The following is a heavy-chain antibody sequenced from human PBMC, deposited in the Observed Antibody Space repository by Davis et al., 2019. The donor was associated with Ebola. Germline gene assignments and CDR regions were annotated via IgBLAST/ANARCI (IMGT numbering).Heavy chain of an antibody. D-gene: IGHD3-10*01. CDR3: ARDLMVQGMDV. Sequence: ASVKVSCKASGYTFTCYGIRWPQHAPGQGPAWMGWISAYNGNTNYAQKFQGRVTLTTDTYTSTAYMELRSLRSDDTAVYYCARDLMVQGMDVWGQGTTVTVSS. J-gene: IGHJ6*02. CDR2: ISAYNGNT. V-gene: IGHV1-18*04. CDR1: GYTFTCYG.